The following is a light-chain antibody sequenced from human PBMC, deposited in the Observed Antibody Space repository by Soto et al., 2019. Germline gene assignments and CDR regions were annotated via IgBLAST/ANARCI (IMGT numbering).Light chain of an antibody. CDR3: SSYTSSSTLV. CDR2: EVS. J-gene: IGLJ1*01. V-gene: IGLV2-14*01. CDR1: SSDVGGYNY. Sequence: QSVLTQPASVSGSPGQSITISCTGTSSDVGGYNYVSWYQQHPGKAPKLMIYEVSNRPSGVSNRFSGSKSGNTVSLTISGLQAEDEGDYYCSSYTSSSTLVFGTGTKVTVL.